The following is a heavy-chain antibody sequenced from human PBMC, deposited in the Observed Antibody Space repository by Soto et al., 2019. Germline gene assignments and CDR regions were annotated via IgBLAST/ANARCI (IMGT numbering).Heavy chain of an antibody. CDR3: AKATHVFFAVTARDYYYYYGMDV. CDR1: GFTFSNYA. V-gene: IGHV3-23*01. D-gene: IGHD2-21*02. J-gene: IGHJ6*02. CDR2: ISGSGGHT. Sequence: EVQLLESGGGLVQPGGSLRLSCAASGFTFSNYAMNWVRQAPGTGLEWVSAISGSGGHTYYADSVKGRFTTSRDNSKNTVDLQMNSLRGEDTAVYYCAKATHVFFAVTARDYYYYYGMDVWGQGTTVTVSS.